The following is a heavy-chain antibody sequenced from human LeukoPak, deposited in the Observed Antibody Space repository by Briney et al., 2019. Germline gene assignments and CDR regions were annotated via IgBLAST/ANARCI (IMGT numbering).Heavy chain of an antibody. V-gene: IGHV4-34*01. CDR3: ARGAVAGTTSPDFDY. CDR2: INHSGST. D-gene: IGHD1-1*01. Sequence: PSETLSLTCAVYGGSFSGYYWSWIRQPPGKGLEWVGEINHSGSTNYNPSLKSRVTISVDTSKNQFSLKLSSVTAADTAVYYCARGAVAGTTSPDFDYWGQGTLVTVSS. J-gene: IGHJ4*02. CDR1: GGSFSGYY.